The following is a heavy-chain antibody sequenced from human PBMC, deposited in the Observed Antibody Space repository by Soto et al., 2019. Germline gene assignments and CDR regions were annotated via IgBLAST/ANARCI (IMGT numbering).Heavy chain of an antibody. CDR3: ATLYGSGWYVY. V-gene: IGHV4-30-2*02. Sequence: TMSLTCAVSGGSISSGGYSWSWIRQPPGKDLEWIGYIYHSGSTNYNPSLKSRVTISVDRSKNQFSLKLSSVTAADTAVYYCATLYGSGWYVYWGQGTLVTVSS. CDR2: IYHSGST. J-gene: IGHJ4*02. D-gene: IGHD6-19*01. CDR1: GGSISSGGYS.